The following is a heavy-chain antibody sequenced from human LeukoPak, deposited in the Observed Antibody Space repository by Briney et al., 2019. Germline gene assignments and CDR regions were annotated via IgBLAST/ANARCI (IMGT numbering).Heavy chain of an antibody. CDR3: ARGPGENSYDSSGYFVYDY. J-gene: IGHJ4*02. Sequence: GGSLRLSCAASGFTFSTYWMSWVRQAPGKGLEWVANIKEDGSEKYYVDSAKGRFTISRDNAKNSLYLQMNSLRAEDTAAYYCARGPGENSYDSSGYFVYDYWGQGTLVTVSS. V-gene: IGHV3-7*01. CDR2: IKEDGSEK. D-gene: IGHD3-22*01. CDR1: GFTFSTYW.